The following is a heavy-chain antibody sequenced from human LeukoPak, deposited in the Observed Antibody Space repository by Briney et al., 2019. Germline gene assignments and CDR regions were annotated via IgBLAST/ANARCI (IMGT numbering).Heavy chain of an antibody. Sequence: SQTLSLTCTVSGGSISSGDYYWSWIRQPPGKGLEWIGYIYYSGSTYYNPSLKSRVTISVDTSKNQFSLKLSSLTAADTAVYYCASITMVRGVNYWGQGTLVTVSS. D-gene: IGHD3-10*01. J-gene: IGHJ4*02. CDR1: GGSISSGDYY. V-gene: IGHV4-30-4*08. CDR3: ASITMVRGVNY. CDR2: IYYSGST.